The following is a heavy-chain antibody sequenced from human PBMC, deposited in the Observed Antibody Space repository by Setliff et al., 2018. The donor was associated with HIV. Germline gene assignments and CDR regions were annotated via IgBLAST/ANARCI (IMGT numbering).Heavy chain of an antibody. CDR3: ARGEGRYFDWSHTGDAFDI. V-gene: IGHV4-31*03. Sequence: PSETLSLTCTVSGGSTSSGGYYWSWIRHHPGKGLEWIGYIHYSGNTYYNPSLKSRLTISVDTSKNQFSLNLSSVPAADPAVYYCARGEGRYFDWSHTGDAFDIWGQGTMVAVSS. D-gene: IGHD3-9*01. J-gene: IGHJ3*02. CDR1: GGSTSSGGYY. CDR2: IHYSGNT.